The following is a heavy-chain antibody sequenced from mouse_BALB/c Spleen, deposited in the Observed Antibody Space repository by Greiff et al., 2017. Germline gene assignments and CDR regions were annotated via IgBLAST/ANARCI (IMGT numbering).Heavy chain of an antibody. CDR2: ISSGGSYT. Sequence: EVKVVESGGGLVKPGGSLKLSCAASGFTFSSYAMSWVRQSPEKRLEWVAEISSGGSYTYYPDTVTGRFTISRDNAKNTLYLEMSSLGSEDTAMYYCARGGRSYAMDYWGQGTSVTVSS. D-gene: IGHD3-3*01. CDR3: ARGGRSYAMDY. J-gene: IGHJ4*01. CDR1: GFTFSSYA. V-gene: IGHV5-9-4*01.